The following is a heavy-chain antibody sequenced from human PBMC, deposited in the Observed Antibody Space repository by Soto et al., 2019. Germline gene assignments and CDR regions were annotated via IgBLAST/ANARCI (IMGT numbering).Heavy chain of an antibody. J-gene: IGHJ6*02. D-gene: IGHD2-2*01. CDR2: IIPIFGTA. V-gene: IGHV1-69*13. CDR3: ARDRSVVVPAAMGYYYYYYGMDV. CDR1: GGTFSSYA. Sequence: SVKVSCKASGGTFSSYAISWVRQAPGQGLEWMGGIIPIFGTANYAQKFQGRVTITADESTSTAYMELSSLRSEDTAVYYCARDRSVVVPAAMGYYYYYYGMDVWGQGTTVTVSS.